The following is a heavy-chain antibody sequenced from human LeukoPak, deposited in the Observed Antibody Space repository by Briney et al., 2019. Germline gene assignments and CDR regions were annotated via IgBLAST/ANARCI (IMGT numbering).Heavy chain of an antibody. J-gene: IGHJ4*02. D-gene: IGHD6-19*01. Sequence: ASVKVSCKASGYTFTSYGISWVRQAPGQGLEWMGWISAYNGNTNYAQKLQGRVTMTTDTSTSTAYMELRSLRSDDTAVYYCATSRLGSGWYYFDYWGQGTLVTVSS. CDR2: ISAYNGNT. V-gene: IGHV1-18*01. CDR1: GYTFTSYG. CDR3: ATSRLGSGWYYFDY.